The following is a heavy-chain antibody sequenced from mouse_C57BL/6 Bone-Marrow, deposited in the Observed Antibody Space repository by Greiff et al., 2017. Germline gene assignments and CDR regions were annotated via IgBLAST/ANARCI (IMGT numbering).Heavy chain of an antibody. CDR2: INPSNGGT. CDR3: ARLVTYYYGSSRSWGND. J-gene: IGHJ2*01. D-gene: IGHD1-1*01. CDR1: GYTFTSYW. Sequence: QVHVKQPGTELVKPGASVKLSCKASGYTFTSYWMHWVKQRPGQGLEWIGNINPSNGGTNYNEKFKSKATLTVDKSSSTAYMQLSSLTSEDSAVYYCARLVTYYYGSSRSWGNDGGQGTTLTVSS. V-gene: IGHV1-53*01.